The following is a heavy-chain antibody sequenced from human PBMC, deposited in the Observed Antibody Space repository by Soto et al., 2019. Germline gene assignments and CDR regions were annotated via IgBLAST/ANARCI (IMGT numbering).Heavy chain of an antibody. J-gene: IGHJ4*02. V-gene: IGHV1-69*06. CDR2: IMPIFAAP. D-gene: IGHD2-15*01. Sequence: QVQLMQSGAEVKKPGSSVKVSCKASGGTISTNVISWVRQAPGQGLEWMGEIMPIFAAPNNAQKFQGRLTIPADTSTTTVYMELSSLTSEDTAVYFCAKGARYCSVGSCYPDDWGQGTLVIVSS. CDR1: GGTISTNV. CDR3: AKGARYCSVGSCYPDD.